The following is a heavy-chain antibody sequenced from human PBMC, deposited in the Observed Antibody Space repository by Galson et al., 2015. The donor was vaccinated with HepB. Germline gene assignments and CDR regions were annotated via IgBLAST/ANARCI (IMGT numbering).Heavy chain of an antibody. Sequence: SVKVSCKASGGTFSSYAISWVRQAPGQGLEWMGGIIPIFGTANYAQKFQGRITITADESTSTAYMELSSLRSEDTAVYYCARHAGIVPTPRIDYWGQGTLVTVSS. CDR1: GGTFSSYA. D-gene: IGHD1-26*01. CDR2: IIPIFGTA. V-gene: IGHV1-69*13. J-gene: IGHJ4*02. CDR3: ARHAGIVPTPRIDY.